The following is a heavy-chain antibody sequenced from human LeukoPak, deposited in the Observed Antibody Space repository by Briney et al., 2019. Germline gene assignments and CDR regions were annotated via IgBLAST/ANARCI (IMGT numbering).Heavy chain of an antibody. V-gene: IGHV1-69*13. CDR3: ARFDPHPAAVPRGWFDP. CDR2: IIPIFGTA. D-gene: IGHD6-13*01. Sequence: SVKVSFTASGGTFSSYAISWVRQAPGQGLEWMGGIIPIFGTANYAQKFQGRVTITADESTSTAYMELSSLRSEDTAVYYCARFDPHPAAVPRGWFDPWGQGTLVTVSS. CDR1: GGTFSSYA. J-gene: IGHJ5*02.